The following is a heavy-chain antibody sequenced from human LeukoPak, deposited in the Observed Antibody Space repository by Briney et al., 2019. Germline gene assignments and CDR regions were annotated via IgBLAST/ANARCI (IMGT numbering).Heavy chain of an antibody. CDR3: AREDRGLFY. CDR1: SGSFSGYY. CDR2: IKHSGRT. J-gene: IGHJ4*02. D-gene: IGHD3/OR15-3a*01. V-gene: IGHV4-34*01. Sequence: SETLSLTCAVYSGSFSGYYWTWIRHPPGKGREWIGEIKHSGRTTYTPSLKSRVSISVDPSKTQVSLKLSSVTAADTAMYYCAREDRGLFYWGQGTLVTVSS.